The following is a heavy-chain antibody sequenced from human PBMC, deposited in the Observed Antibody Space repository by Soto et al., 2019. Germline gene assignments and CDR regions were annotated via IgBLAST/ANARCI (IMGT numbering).Heavy chain of an antibody. CDR1: GFTFSSYA. J-gene: IGHJ4*02. Sequence: PGGSLRLSCAASGFTFSSYAMHWVRQAPGKGLEWVAVISYDGSNKYYADSVKGRFTISRDNSKNTLYPQMNSLRAEDTAVYYCARGGVQLWTLYYFDYWGQGTLVTVSS. D-gene: IGHD5-18*01. V-gene: IGHV3-30-3*01. CDR2: ISYDGSNK. CDR3: ARGGVQLWTLYYFDY.